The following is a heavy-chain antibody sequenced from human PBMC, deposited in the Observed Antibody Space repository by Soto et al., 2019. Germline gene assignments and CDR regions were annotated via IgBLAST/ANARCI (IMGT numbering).Heavy chain of an antibody. Sequence: QVQLQESGPGLVKPSETLSLTCTVSGGSISSYYWSWIRQPPGKGLEWIGYIYYSGSTNYNPSLKSRVTISVDTSKNQFSLKLSSVTAADTAVYYCGVGSSWRCYFDYWGQGTLVTVSS. CDR1: GGSISSYY. CDR2: IYYSGST. V-gene: IGHV4-59*08. J-gene: IGHJ4*02. CDR3: GVGSSWRCYFDY. D-gene: IGHD6-13*01.